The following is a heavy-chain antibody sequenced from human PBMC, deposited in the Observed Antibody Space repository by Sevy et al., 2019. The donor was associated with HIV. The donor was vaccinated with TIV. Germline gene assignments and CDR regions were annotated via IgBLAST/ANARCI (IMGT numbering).Heavy chain of an antibody. CDR1: GGSFSRGSYY. V-gene: IGHV4-61*01. D-gene: IGHD6-13*01. CDR3: VRDRIAAAGGYFDN. CDR2: ISYIGRT. J-gene: IGHJ4*02. Sequence: SETLSLTCTVSGGSFSRGSYYWSWIRQPPGKGLGWIGYISYIGRTNYNPSLKSRVTISVDTSKNQLSLRLTSVTAADTAVYYCVRDRIAAAGGYFDNWGQGTLVTVSS.